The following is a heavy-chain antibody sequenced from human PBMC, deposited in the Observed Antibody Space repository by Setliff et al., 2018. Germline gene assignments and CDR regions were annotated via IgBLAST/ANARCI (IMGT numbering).Heavy chain of an antibody. Sequence: PGESLKISCKGSGYRFSSYWIGWVRQMPGKGLEWIGIIFPADSDTRYSPSFQGQVTISADKSISTAYVQWRSLKASDTAMYYCARVGTAGGYYFDFWGQGALVTVS. CDR3: ARVGTAGGYYFDF. CDR1: GYRFSSYW. CDR2: IFPADSDT. V-gene: IGHV5-51*01. J-gene: IGHJ4*02. D-gene: IGHD2-15*01.